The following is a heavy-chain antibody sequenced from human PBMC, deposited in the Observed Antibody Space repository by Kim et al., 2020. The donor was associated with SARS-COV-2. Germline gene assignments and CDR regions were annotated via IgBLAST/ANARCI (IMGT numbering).Heavy chain of an antibody. D-gene: IGHD1-1*01. CDR1: GFSFSNYG. Sequence: GGSLRLSCAASGFSFSNYGMHWVRQASGKRLEFVSSIGASGGTTYYANSAKGRFTISRDNSVNTMYLQMGSLRTEDTDVYYCAPLGRDASEPLPIDYWG. CDR2: IGASGGTT. J-gene: IGHJ4*01. V-gene: IGHV3-64*01. CDR3: APLGRDASEPLPIDY.